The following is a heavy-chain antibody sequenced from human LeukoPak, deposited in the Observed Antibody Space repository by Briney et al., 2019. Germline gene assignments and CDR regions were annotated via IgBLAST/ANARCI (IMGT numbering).Heavy chain of an antibody. V-gene: IGHV3-7*03. CDR2: INRDGSEK. D-gene: IGHD3-3*01. Sequence: GGSLRLSCVVSGFTLSSRWMMWVRQAPGEGLEWMTSINRDGSEKNYVDSVKGRFTITRDNAENSLYLQMNSLKVEDSAIYYCATYDSWSGYNIAYWGQGTLVTVSS. CDR3: ATYDSWSGYNIAY. J-gene: IGHJ4*02. CDR1: GFTLSSRW.